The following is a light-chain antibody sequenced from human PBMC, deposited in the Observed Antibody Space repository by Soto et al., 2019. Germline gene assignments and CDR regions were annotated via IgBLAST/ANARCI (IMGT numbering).Light chain of an antibody. CDR3: QQYKNWPWT. V-gene: IGKV3-15*01. CDR1: HSINRY. J-gene: IGKJ1*01. Sequence: EILMTQSPAPLSVSPGERANLSCTASHSINRYLAWYQQKPGQAPRLLIHGASTWATGVPPRFSGSGSGTEFTLTISSLQSEDSAIYYCQQYKNWPWTFGQGTKV. CDR2: GAS.